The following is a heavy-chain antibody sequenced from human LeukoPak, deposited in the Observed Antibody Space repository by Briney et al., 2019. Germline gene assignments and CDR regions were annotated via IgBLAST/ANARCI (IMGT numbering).Heavy chain of an antibody. Sequence: ASVKVSCKASGYTFTSYDINWVRQATGQGLEWMGWMNPNSGNTGYAQKFQGRVTMTRNTSISTAYMELSSLRSEDTAVYYCARDHWQGGDSSGLFDYWGQGTLVTVSS. J-gene: IGHJ4*02. D-gene: IGHD3-22*01. CDR2: MNPNSGNT. V-gene: IGHV1-8*01. CDR1: GYTFTSYD. CDR3: ARDHWQGGDSSGLFDY.